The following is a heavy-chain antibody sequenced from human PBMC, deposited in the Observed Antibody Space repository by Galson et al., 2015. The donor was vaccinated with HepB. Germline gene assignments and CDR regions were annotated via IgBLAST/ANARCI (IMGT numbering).Heavy chain of an antibody. D-gene: IGHD3-22*01. CDR3: AKAADYYGGSISFLFDY. J-gene: IGHJ4*02. CDR1: GFTFSSFG. Sequence: SLRLSCAASGFTFSSFGMHWVRQAPGKGLEWVAVISNDGSHHSYTDSVKGRFTISRDNSKKTLFLQMDSLRPEDTAVYYCAKAADYYGGSISFLFDYLGQGTLVTVSS. CDR2: ISNDGSHH. V-gene: IGHV3-30*18.